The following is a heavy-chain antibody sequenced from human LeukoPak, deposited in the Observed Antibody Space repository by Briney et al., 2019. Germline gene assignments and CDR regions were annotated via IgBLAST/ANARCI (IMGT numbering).Heavy chain of an antibody. V-gene: IGHV1-18*01. CDR2: INTYNGNT. J-gene: IGHJ6*03. CDR1: GYTFTNYG. Sequence: GASVKVSCKASGYTFTNYGISWVRQAPGQGLEWMGWINTYNGNTNYAQKLQGRVTVTTDTSTRTAYMELRSLRSDDTAVYYCARIYYDSSGYYPRADYYMDVWGKGTTVTVSS. CDR3: ARIYYDSSGYYPRADYYMDV. D-gene: IGHD3-22*01.